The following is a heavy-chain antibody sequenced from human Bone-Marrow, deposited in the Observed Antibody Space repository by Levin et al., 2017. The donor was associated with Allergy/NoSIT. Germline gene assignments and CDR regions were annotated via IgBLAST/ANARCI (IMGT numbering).Heavy chain of an antibody. Sequence: QSGGSLRLSCAASGFIVNNQYMTWVRQPPGKGLEWVSVIYAGGSTYYADSVRGRFTISRDTSKNTLYLQMESLRAEDTAVYYCARRDCYYDSRGFLVCYFDYWGQGTLVTVSS. CDR2: IYAGGST. D-gene: IGHD3-22*01. CDR1: GFIVNNQY. V-gene: IGHV3-53*01. J-gene: IGHJ4*02. CDR3: ARRDCYYDSRGFLVCYFDY.